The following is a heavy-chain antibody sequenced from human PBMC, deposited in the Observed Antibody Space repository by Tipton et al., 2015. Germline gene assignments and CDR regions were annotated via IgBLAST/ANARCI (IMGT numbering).Heavy chain of an antibody. CDR3: ARGQLWFTVAHN. CDR2: ISYSGST. CDR1: GGSVSTSNYY. D-gene: IGHD5-18*01. V-gene: IGHV4-61*01. Sequence: TLSLTCTVSGGSVSTSNYYWGWIRQSPGKGLEWIGYISYSGSTHYNPSLKRRVTISLDTSKNQFSLTLNSVTAADTAVYYCARGQLWFTVAHNWGQGSLVSVSS. J-gene: IGHJ1*01.